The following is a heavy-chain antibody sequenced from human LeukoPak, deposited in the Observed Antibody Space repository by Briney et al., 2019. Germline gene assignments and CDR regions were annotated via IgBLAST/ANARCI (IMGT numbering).Heavy chain of an antibody. V-gene: IGHV4-34*01. CDR2: INHSGST. D-gene: IGHD3-22*01. CDR3: ARPGYYYDSSGYSPDDY. J-gene: IGHJ4*02. Sequence: SETLSLTCAVYGGSFSGYYWSWIRQPPGKGLEWIGEINHSGSTNYNPSLKSRVTISVDTSKNQFSLKLSSVTAADTAVYYCARPGYYYDSSGYSPDDYWGQGTLVTVSS. CDR1: GGSFSGYY.